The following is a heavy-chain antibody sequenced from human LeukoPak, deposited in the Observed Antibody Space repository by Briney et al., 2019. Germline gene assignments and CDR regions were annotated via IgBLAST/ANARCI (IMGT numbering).Heavy chain of an antibody. V-gene: IGHV3-7*01. J-gene: IGHJ4*02. CDR2: IKQDGSEK. D-gene: IGHD3-22*01. CDR3: ARDQNRATYYYDSSGYYYVY. CDR1: GFTFSSYW. Sequence: PGGSLRLSCAASGFTFSSYWMSWVRQAPGKGLEWVANIKQDGSEKYYVDFVKGRFTISRDNAKNSLYLQMNSLRAEDTAVYYCARDQNRATYYYDSSGYYYVYWGQGTLVTVSS.